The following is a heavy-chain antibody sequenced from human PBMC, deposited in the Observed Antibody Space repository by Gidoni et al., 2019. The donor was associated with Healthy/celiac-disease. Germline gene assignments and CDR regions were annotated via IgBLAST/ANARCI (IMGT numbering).Heavy chain of an antibody. CDR2: ISGSGGST. Sequence: EVQLLESGGGLVQPGGSLRLSCAASGFTFSSYAMSWVRQAPGKGLEWVSAISGSGGSTYYADSVKGRFTISRDNSKNTLYLQMNSLRAEDTAVYYCAKDGGGEQWLVKTFDYWGQGTLVTVSS. CDR3: AKDGGGEQWLVKTFDY. D-gene: IGHD6-19*01. V-gene: IGHV3-23*01. J-gene: IGHJ4*02. CDR1: GFTFSSYA.